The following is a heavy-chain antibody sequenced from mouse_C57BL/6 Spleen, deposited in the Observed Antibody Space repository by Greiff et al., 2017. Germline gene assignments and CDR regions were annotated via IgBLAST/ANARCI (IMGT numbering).Heavy chain of an antibody. J-gene: IGHJ1*03. CDR1: GFTFSSYA. CDR3: ARDDYYGSSSWYFDV. V-gene: IGHV5-4*01. CDR2: ISDGGSYT. Sequence: EVMLVESGGGLVKPGGSLKLSCAASGFTFSSYAMSWVRQTPEKRLEWVATISDGGSYTYYPDNVKGRFTISRDNAKNNLYLQMSHLKSEDTAMYYCARDDYYGSSSWYFDVWGTGTTVTVSS. D-gene: IGHD1-1*01.